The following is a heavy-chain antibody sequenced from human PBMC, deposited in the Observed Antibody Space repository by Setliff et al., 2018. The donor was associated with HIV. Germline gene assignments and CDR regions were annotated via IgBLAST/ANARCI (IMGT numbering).Heavy chain of an antibody. Sequence: SVKVSCKASGGSFSSYALHWVRQAPGQGLEWMGNILPIFNKVNYAQKFRGRVTITADKSTSTAYMELSSLRSEDTAVYYCARDLDYYDSGSYYTPYYFDYWGQGTLVTVSS. J-gene: IGHJ4*02. CDR3: ARDLDYYDSGSYYTPYYFDY. D-gene: IGHD3-10*01. CDR2: ILPIFNKV. V-gene: IGHV1-69*04. CDR1: GGSFSSYA.